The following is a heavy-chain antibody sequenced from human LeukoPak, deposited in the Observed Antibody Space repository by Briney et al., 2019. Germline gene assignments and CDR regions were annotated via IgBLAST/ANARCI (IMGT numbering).Heavy chain of an antibody. CDR1: GFTFSSYG. CDR3: AKDRSSWLGIDAFDI. V-gene: IGHV3-33*06. J-gene: IGHJ3*02. Sequence: GRSLRLSCAASGFTFSSYGMHWVRQAPGKGLEWVAVIWYDGSNKYYADSVKGRLTISRDNSKNTLYLQMNSLRAEDTAVYYCAKDRSSWLGIDAFDIWGQGTMVTVSS. D-gene: IGHD6-13*01. CDR2: IWYDGSNK.